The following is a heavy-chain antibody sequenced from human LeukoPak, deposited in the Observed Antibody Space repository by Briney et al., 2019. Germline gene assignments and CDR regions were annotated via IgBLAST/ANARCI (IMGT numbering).Heavy chain of an antibody. Sequence: SETLSLTCTVSGGSISSYYWSWIRQPPGKGLEWIGYIYTSGSTNYNPSLKSRVTISVDTSKDQFSLKLSSVTAADTAVYYCARAPIAARALEDYYYYMDVWGKGTTVTVSS. CDR3: ARAPIAARALEDYYYYMDV. V-gene: IGHV4-4*09. CDR2: IYTSGST. D-gene: IGHD6-6*01. CDR1: GGSISSYY. J-gene: IGHJ6*03.